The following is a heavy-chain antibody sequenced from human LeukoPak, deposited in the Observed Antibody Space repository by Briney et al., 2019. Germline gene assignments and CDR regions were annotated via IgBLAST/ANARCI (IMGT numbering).Heavy chain of an antibody. D-gene: IGHD3-22*01. V-gene: IGHV1-24*01. J-gene: IGHJ3*02. CDR2: FDPEDGET. CDR3: ATAATMIVVAYDAFDI. CDR1: GYTLTELS. Sequence: ASVKVSRKVSGYTLTELSMHWVRQAPGKGLEWMGGFDPEDGETIYAQKFQGRVTMTEDTSTDTAYVELSSLRSEDTAVYYCATAATMIVVAYDAFDIWGQGTMVTVSS.